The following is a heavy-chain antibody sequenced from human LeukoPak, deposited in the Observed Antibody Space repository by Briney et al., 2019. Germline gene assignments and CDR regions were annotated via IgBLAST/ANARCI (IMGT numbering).Heavy chain of an antibody. J-gene: IGHJ1*01. V-gene: IGHV1-69*04. CDR2: IIPILGIA. Sequence: ASVKVSCKASGGTFSSYTICWVRQAPGQGLEWMGRIIPILGIANYAQKFQGRVTITADKSTSTAYMELSTLRSEDTAVYYCARDQGRAYDFWSGYWGYFQHWGQGTLVTVSS. D-gene: IGHD3-3*01. CDR3: ARDQGRAYDFWSGYWGYFQH. CDR1: GGTFSSYT.